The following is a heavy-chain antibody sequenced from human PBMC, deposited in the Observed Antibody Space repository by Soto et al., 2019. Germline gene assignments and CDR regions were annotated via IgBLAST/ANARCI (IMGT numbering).Heavy chain of an antibody. CDR2: IYTSGST. Sequence: SETLSLTCTVSGGSISSYYWSWIQQPAGKGLEWIGRIYTSGSTNYNPSLKSRVTMSVDTSKNQFSLKLSSVTAADTAVYYCARGSDYGYYYYGMDVWGQGTTVTVSS. CDR1: GGSISSYY. CDR3: ARGSDYGYYYYGMDV. V-gene: IGHV4-4*07. J-gene: IGHJ6*02. D-gene: IGHD4-17*01.